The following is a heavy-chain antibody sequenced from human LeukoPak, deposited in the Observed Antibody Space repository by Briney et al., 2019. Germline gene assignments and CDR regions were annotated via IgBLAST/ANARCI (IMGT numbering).Heavy chain of an antibody. V-gene: IGHV3-74*01. Sequence: ETLSLTCTVSGYSISSGYYWGWIRQPPGKGLMWVSRINSDGSSTSYADSVKGRFTISRDNAKNTLYLQMNSLRAEDTAVYYCARTTLRSIAAAGTFDYWGQGTLVTVSS. D-gene: IGHD6-13*01. J-gene: IGHJ4*02. CDR1: GYSISSGYY. CDR3: ARTTLRSIAAAGTFDY. CDR2: INSDGSST.